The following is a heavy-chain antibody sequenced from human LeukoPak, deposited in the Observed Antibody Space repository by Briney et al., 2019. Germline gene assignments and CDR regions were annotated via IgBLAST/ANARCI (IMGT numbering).Heavy chain of an antibody. CDR1: GGSVSSGGYY. V-gene: IGHV4-61*08. Sequence: SETLSLTCTVSGGSVSSGGYYWSWIRQPPGKGLEWIGYIYYSGSTNYNPSLKSRVTISVDTSKNQSSLKLSSVTTADTAVYYCARLWLQGGSFDYWGQGTLVTVSS. CDR3: ARLWLQGGSFDY. CDR2: IYYSGST. J-gene: IGHJ4*02. D-gene: IGHD6-19*01.